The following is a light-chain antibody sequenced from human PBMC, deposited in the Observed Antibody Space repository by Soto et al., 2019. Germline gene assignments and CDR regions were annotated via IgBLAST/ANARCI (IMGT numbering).Light chain of an antibody. CDR1: QSVSSSY. CDR2: DAS. V-gene: IGKV3-20*01. Sequence: EIVLTQSPGTLSLSPGERATLSCRASQSVSSSYLAWYRQRPGQAPRLLIYDASIRATGIPDRFSGSGSGTDFTLTISRLEPEDFAVYYCQQYGSSPSFGPGTKVDIK. J-gene: IGKJ3*01. CDR3: QQYGSSPS.